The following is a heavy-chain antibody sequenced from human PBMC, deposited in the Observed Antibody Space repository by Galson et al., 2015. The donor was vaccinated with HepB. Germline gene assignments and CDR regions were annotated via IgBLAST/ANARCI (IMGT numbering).Heavy chain of an antibody. Sequence: SLRLSCAASGFTFSNAWMNWVRQAPGKGLEWVGRIKSKTDGGTTDYAAPVKGRFTISRDDSKNTLYLQMNSLKTEDTAVYYCTTAGQWLAPIYYYYGMDVWGQGTTVTVSS. V-gene: IGHV3-15*07. D-gene: IGHD6-19*01. CDR3: TTAGQWLAPIYYYYGMDV. CDR1: GFTFSNAW. J-gene: IGHJ6*02. CDR2: IKSKTDGGTT.